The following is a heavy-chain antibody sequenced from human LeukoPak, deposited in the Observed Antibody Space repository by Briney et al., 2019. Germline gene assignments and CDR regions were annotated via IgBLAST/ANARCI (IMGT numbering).Heavy chain of an antibody. CDR1: GYTFTVYY. V-gene: IGHV1-2*02. J-gene: IGHJ4*02. CDR3: ARASTPSCSGNTCYLDY. Sequence: ASVKVSCKASGYTFTVYYIHWLRQAPGQRLEWMTWFNPKSGAANYAQNFQGRVTLTSDPSINTVYMELSGLTSDDTAVYFCARASTPSCSGNTCYLDYWGQGTLVTVSS. D-gene: IGHD2-2*01. CDR2: FNPKSGAA.